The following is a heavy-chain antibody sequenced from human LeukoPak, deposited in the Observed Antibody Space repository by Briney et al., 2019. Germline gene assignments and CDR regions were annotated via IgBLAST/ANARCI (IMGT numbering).Heavy chain of an antibody. D-gene: IGHD1-26*01. Sequence: SQTLSLACDVSGGSISSGLYSWSWIRQPLGKGLEWIGYIYHTGSTYYNPSLKSRVTISVDTSKNQFSLKLSSVTAADTAVYYCARSGGWDSGSYHEGTNWFDPWGQGTLVTVSS. V-gene: IGHV4-30-2*01. J-gene: IGHJ5*02. CDR1: GGSISSGLYS. CDR2: IYHTGST. CDR3: ARSGGWDSGSYHEGTNWFDP.